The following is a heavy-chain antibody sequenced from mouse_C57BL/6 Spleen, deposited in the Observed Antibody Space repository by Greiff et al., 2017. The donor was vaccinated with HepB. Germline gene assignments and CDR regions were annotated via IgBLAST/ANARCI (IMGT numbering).Heavy chain of an antibody. V-gene: IGHV14-4*01. J-gene: IGHJ2*01. CDR2: IDPENGDT. CDR3: TSSMVTPDY. D-gene: IGHD2-2*01. CDR1: GFNIKDDY. Sequence: EVQLQQSGAELVRPGASVKLSCTASGFNIKDDYMHWVKQRPEQGLEWIGWIDPENGDTEYASKFQGKATITADTSSNTAYLQLSSRTAEDTAVYNSTSSMVTPDYWGQGTTLTVSS.